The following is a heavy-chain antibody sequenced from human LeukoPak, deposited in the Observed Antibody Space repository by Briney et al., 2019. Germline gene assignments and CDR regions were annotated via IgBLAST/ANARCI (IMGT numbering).Heavy chain of an antibody. J-gene: IGHJ4*02. CDR2: IYYSGST. CDR3: ARHIEYQLLPTSDFDY. Sequence: SETLSFTCTVSGGSISSSSYYWGWIRQPPGTGLEWIGSIYYSGSTYYNPSLKSRVTISVDTSKNQFSLKLSSVTAADTAVYYCARHIEYQLLPTSDFDYWGQGTLVTVSS. V-gene: IGHV4-39*01. CDR1: GGSISSSSYY. D-gene: IGHD2-2*01.